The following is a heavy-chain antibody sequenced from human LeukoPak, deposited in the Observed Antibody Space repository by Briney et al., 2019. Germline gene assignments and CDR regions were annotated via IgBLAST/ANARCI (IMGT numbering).Heavy chain of an antibody. J-gene: IGHJ4*02. Sequence: GGSLRLSCAVSGFNFRDHWMDWVRQAPGKGLEWVGHIKNDGSETYYLDSLKGRFSISRDNTNNALYLQMNSLRVEDTAVYYCVKNDGWFHLAQWGQGTLVTVSS. CDR2: IKNDGSET. V-gene: IGHV3-7*03. CDR1: GFNFRDHW. CDR3: VKNDGWFHLAQ. D-gene: IGHD6-19*01.